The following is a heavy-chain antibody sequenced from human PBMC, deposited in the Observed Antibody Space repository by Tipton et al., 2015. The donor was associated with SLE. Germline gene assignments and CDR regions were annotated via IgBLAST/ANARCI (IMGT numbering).Heavy chain of an antibody. V-gene: IGHV3-48*03. CDR1: GFTFSSYE. D-gene: IGHD2-21*01. J-gene: IGHJ4*02. CDR2: INTIEDTG. Sequence: SLRLSCAASGFTFSSYEFNWVRQAPGKGLEWVSYINTIEDTGYADSVRGRFTISRDNARNSVYLQMFSLRADDTAVYYCAREIPHCGGDCNDYWGRGTLVTVSS. CDR3: AREIPHCGGDCNDY.